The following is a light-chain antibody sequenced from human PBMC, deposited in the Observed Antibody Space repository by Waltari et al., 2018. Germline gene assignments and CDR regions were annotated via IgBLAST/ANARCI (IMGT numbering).Light chain of an antibody. Sequence: QSALTQPASVSGSPGQSITISCTGTSSDVGGYNYVSWYQQHPGKAPKLMIYDVSHRPSGVSNRFSGSESGNTASLTISGLQAEDEADYYCSSYTSSSIYVLFGGGTKLTVL. V-gene: IGLV2-14*01. CDR2: DVS. CDR1: SSDVGGYNY. J-gene: IGLJ2*01. CDR3: SSYTSSSIYVL.